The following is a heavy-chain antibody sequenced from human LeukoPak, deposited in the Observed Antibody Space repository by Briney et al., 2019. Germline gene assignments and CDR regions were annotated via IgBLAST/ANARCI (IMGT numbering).Heavy chain of an antibody. CDR2: IYTSGST. CDR1: GGSISSYY. Sequence: PSETLSLTCTVSGGSISSYYWSWIRQPAGKGLEWIGRIYTSGSTNYNPSLKSRATMSVDTSKNQFSLKLSSVTAADTAVYYCARLPRNYYDSSGLSWFDPWGQGTLVTVSS. V-gene: IGHV4-4*07. D-gene: IGHD3-22*01. CDR3: ARLPRNYYDSSGLSWFDP. J-gene: IGHJ5*02.